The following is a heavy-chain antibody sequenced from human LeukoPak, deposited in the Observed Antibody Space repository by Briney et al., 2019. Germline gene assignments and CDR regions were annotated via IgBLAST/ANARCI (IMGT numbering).Heavy chain of an antibody. Sequence: PSETLSLTCTVSGGSMSSSSYYWGWIRQPPGKGLEWIGSIYYSGSTNYNPSLKSRVTISVDTSKNQFSLKLSSVTAADTAVYYCARAIDSDYRSYLEGRHYYYMDVWGKGTTVTVSS. CDR3: ARAIDSDYRSYLEGRHYYYMDV. D-gene: IGHD4-11*01. J-gene: IGHJ6*03. CDR1: GGSMSSSSYY. V-gene: IGHV4-39*07. CDR2: IYYSGST.